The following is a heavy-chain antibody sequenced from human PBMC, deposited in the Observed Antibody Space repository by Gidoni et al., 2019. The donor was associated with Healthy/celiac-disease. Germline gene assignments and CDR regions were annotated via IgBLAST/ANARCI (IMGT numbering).Heavy chain of an antibody. J-gene: IGHJ4*02. Sequence: QVQLVQSGAEVKKPGASVNVSCKASGYTVTSYGISWVRQAPGQGLEWMGWISAYNGNTNYAQKLQGRVTMTTDTSTSTAYMELRSLRSDDTAVYYCARDRREITFGGAVDYWGQGTLVTVSS. V-gene: IGHV1-18*01. CDR1: GYTVTSYG. CDR2: ISAYNGNT. CDR3: ARDRREITFGGAVDY. D-gene: IGHD3-16*01.